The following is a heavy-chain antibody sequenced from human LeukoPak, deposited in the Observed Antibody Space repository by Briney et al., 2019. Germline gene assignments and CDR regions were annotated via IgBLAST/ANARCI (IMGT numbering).Heavy chain of an antibody. V-gene: IGHV3-21*01. CDR2: ISSSSSYI. CDR3: ARPMNTVTTGDY. Sequence: GGSLRLSCAASGFTFSSYSMNWVRQAPGKGLEWVSSISSSSSYIYYADSVKGRFTISRDNAKNSLYLQMNSLRAEDTAVYYCARPMNTVTTGDYWGQGTLVTVSS. J-gene: IGHJ4*02. D-gene: IGHD4-17*01. CDR1: GFTFSSYS.